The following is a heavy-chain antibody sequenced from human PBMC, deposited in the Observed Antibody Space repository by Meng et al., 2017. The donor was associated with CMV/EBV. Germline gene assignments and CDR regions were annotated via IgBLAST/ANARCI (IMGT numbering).Heavy chain of an antibody. J-gene: IGHJ5*02. CDR3: ARVAYYDILTGYDNWFDP. V-gene: IGHV1-69*05. Sequence: TCSRYAISWVRQAPGQGLEWMGGIIPIFGTANYAQKFQGRVTSTTDESTSTAYMELSSLRSEDTAVYYCARVAYYDILTGYDNWFDPWGQGTLVTVSS. CDR2: IIPIFGTA. CDR1: TCSRYA. D-gene: IGHD3-9*01.